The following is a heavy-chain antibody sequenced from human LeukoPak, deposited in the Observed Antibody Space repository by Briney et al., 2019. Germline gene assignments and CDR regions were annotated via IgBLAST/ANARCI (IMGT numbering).Heavy chain of an antibody. CDR1: GFTFSSYG. D-gene: IGHD2-15*01. J-gene: IGHJ4*02. V-gene: IGHV3-33*01. Sequence: GGSPRLSCAASGFTFSSYGMHWVRQAPGKGLEGGAVIWYDGSNKYYTDSVKGRFTISRDNSKNTLYLQMNSLRAEDTAVYYCARGQYSPDYWGQGTLVTVSS. CDR2: IWYDGSNK. CDR3: ARGQYSPDY.